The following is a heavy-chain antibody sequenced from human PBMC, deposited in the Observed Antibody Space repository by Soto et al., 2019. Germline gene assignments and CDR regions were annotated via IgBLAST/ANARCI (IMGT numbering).Heavy chain of an antibody. CDR2: ISSSSTYI. Sequence: EVQLVESGGGLVKPGGSLRLSCAASGFTFSSYSMNWVRQAPGKGLEWVSSISSSSTYIYYADSVKGRFTISRDNAKNSLYLQMNSLRAEDTAVYYCAREIDDYVWGSYRYLDYWGQGTLVTVSS. J-gene: IGHJ4*02. CDR3: AREIDDYVWGSYRYLDY. D-gene: IGHD3-16*02. V-gene: IGHV3-21*01. CDR1: GFTFSSYS.